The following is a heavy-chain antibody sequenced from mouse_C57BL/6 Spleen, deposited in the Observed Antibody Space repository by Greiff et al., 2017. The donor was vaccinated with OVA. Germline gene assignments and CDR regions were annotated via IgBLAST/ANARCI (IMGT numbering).Heavy chain of an antibody. CDR2: IDPSDSYT. Sequence: QVHVKQPGAELVRPGTSVKLSCKASGYTFTSYWMHWVKQRPGQGLEWIGVIDPSDSYTNYNQKFKGKATLTVDTSSSTAYMQLSSLTSEDSAVYYCAREDSSGYVDYWGQGTTLTVSS. CDR3: AREDSSGYVDY. J-gene: IGHJ2*01. CDR1: GYTFTSYW. V-gene: IGHV1-59*01. D-gene: IGHD3-2*02.